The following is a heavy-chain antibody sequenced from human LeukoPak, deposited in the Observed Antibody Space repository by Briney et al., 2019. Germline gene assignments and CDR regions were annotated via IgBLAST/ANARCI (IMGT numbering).Heavy chain of an antibody. CDR1: GFTFDDYA. CDR2: ISWNSGSI. Sequence: GGSLRLSCAASGFTFDDYAMHWVRQAPGKGLEWVSGISWNSGSIGYADSVKGRFTISRDNSKNSLYLQMNSLRAEDTALYYCAKDGGSGSYYYYYMDVWGKGTTVTVSS. J-gene: IGHJ6*03. CDR3: AKDGGSGSYYYYYMDV. V-gene: IGHV3-9*01. D-gene: IGHD1-26*01.